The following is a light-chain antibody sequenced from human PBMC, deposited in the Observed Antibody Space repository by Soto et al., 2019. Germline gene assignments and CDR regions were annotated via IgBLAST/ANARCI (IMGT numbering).Light chain of an antibody. V-gene: IGKV1-9*01. CDR2: EES. CDR1: QAITNN. CDR3: QQVKTYPRT. J-gene: IGKJ4*01. Sequence: DIHLTQSPSSLSASVGDRVTITCRASQAITNNLAWYQQKPGKPPTLLIYEESTLHSGVPSRFSGRKVGTQFILTINSLQPDDFATYYCQQVKTYPRTFGGGTKVEIK.